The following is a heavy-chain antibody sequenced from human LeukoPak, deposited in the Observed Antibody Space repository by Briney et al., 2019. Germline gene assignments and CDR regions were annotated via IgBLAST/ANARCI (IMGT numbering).Heavy chain of an antibody. J-gene: IGHJ4*02. CDR1: GGSISSYY. Sequence: SETLSLTCTVSGGSISSYYWSWIRQPPGKGLEWIGYIYYSGSTNYNPSLKSRVTISVDTSKNQFSLKLSSVTAADTAVYYCARAEGGAGEFDYWGQGTLVTVSS. V-gene: IGHV4-59*01. CDR3: ARAEGGAGEFDY. CDR2: IYYSGST. D-gene: IGHD3-16*01.